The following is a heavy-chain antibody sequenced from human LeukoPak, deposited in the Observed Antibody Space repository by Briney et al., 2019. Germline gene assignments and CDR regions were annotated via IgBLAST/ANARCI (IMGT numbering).Heavy chain of an antibody. CDR1: GGSISSYY. V-gene: IGHV4-59*08. Sequence: SEPLSLTCTVSGGSISSYYWSWIRQPPGKGLEWIGHIYYSGSTNYNPSLKSRVTISVDTSKNQFSLKLSSVTAADTAVYYCARHEGSLDAFDIWGQGTMVTVSS. CDR3: ARHEGSLDAFDI. J-gene: IGHJ3*02. CDR2: IYYSGST. D-gene: IGHD1-26*01.